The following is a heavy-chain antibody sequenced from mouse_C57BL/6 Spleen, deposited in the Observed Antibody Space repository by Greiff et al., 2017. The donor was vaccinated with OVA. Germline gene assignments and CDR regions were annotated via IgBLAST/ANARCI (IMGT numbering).Heavy chain of an antibody. V-gene: IGHV2-2*01. CDR1: GFSLTSYG. Sequence: VQLQQSGPGLVQPSQSLSITCTVSGFSLTSYGVHWVRQSPGKGLEWLGVIWSGGSTDDNAAFISRLSISKDNSKSQVFFKMNSLQADDTAIYYCARKSTTTGFDYWGQGTTLTVSS. J-gene: IGHJ2*01. CDR2: IWSGGST. D-gene: IGHD2-12*01. CDR3: ARKSTTTGFDY.